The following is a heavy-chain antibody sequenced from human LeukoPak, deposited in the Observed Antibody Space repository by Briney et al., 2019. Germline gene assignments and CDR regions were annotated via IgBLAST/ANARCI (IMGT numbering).Heavy chain of an antibody. Sequence: PGGSLRLSCGAPLYSLSSDATHWVRQTLGRGLQWVSVLGGSGDTTYYADFVKGGFTISRDNSSNTEYLQMNSMTAEDTAIYYYAKELRPETIVDAFDVWGQGKMGTVSS. CDR3: AKELRPETIVDAFDV. V-gene: IGHV3-23*01. D-gene: IGHD1-26*01. J-gene: IGHJ3*01. CDR2: LGGSGDTT. CDR1: LYSLSSDA.